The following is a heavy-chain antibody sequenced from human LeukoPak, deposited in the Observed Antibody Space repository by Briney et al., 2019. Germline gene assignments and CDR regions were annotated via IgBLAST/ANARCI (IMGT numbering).Heavy chain of an antibody. CDR2: IKQDGSEK. J-gene: IGHJ4*02. V-gene: IGHV3-7*01. Sequence: GGSLRLSCAASGFTFSSYWMSWVRQAPGKGLEWVANIKQDGSEKYYVDSVKGRFTISRDNAKNSLYLQMNSLRAEDTAVYYCARDMVDYDFWSGYYASDYWGQRTLVTVSS. CDR3: ARDMVDYDFWSGYYASDY. D-gene: IGHD3-3*01. CDR1: GFTFSSYW.